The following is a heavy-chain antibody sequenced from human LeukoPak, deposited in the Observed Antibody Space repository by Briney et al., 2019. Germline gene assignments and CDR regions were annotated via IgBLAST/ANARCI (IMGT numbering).Heavy chain of an antibody. V-gene: IGHV3-9*01. CDR2: ISWNSGSI. D-gene: IGHD6-13*01. J-gene: IGHJ4*02. CDR3: AKDIVGAAADYADY. Sequence: WIRQAPGKGLEWVSGISWNSGSIGYADSVKGRFTISRDNAKNSLYLQMNSLRAEDTALYYCAKDIVGAAADYADYWGQGTLVTVSS.